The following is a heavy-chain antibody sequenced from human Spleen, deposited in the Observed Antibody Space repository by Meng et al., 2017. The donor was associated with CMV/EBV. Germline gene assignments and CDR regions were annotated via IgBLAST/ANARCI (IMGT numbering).Heavy chain of an antibody. CDR2: IYTFNGNT. Sequence: ASVKVSCKASGYTFTSHDISWVRRAPGQGLEWMGWIYTFNGNTNYAQKLQGRVTMTTDTSTSTAYMELTSLTSDDTAVYYCATRIFYSSSWYGMDVWGQGTTVTVSS. CDR3: ATRIFYSSSWYGMDV. J-gene: IGHJ6*02. V-gene: IGHV1-18*01. CDR1: GYTFTSHD. D-gene: IGHD6-13*01.